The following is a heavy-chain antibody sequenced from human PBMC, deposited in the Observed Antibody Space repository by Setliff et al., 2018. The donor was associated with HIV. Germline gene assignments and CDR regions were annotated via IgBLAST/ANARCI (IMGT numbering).Heavy chain of an antibody. J-gene: IGHJ3*01. Sequence: PGGSLRLSCAASGFAFRDAWLNWVRQAPGKGPEWVGRIRSESGGGTADYAAPVKGRFTISRDDSKNTLYLQMNSLRPEDTAVYYCAKDLDSRNWPRGAFDFWGLGTMVTVSS. CDR3: AKDLDSRNWPRGAFDF. CDR1: GFAFRDAW. CDR2: IRSESGGGTA. D-gene: IGHD3-22*01. V-gene: IGHV3-15*07.